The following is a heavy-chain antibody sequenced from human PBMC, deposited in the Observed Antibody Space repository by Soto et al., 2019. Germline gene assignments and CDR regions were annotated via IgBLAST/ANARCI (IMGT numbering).Heavy chain of an antibody. Sequence: PSETQSLTYAVSGGSISGSNGWSWVRQPPGKGLEWIGEIYHSGSTNYNPSLKSRVTISVDKSKNQFSLKLSSVTAADTAVYYCARSPDSSGYYPRWYYYGMDVWGQGTTVTVSS. V-gene: IGHV4-4*02. CDR2: IYHSGST. D-gene: IGHD3-22*01. CDR1: GGSISGSNG. J-gene: IGHJ6*02. CDR3: ARSPDSSGYYPRWYYYGMDV.